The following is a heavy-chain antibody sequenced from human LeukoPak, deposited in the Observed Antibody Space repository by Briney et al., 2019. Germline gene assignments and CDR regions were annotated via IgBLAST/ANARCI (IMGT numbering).Heavy chain of an antibody. J-gene: IGHJ6*02. CDR2: IYYSGST. Sequence: SQTLSLTCTVSGGSISSGDYYWSWIRQPPGKGLEWIGYIYYSGSTYYNPSLKSRVTISVDTSKNQFSLKLSSVTAADTAVYYCASIRAVAGLPYYYYYGMDVWGQGTTVTVSS. D-gene: IGHD6-19*01. CDR3: ASIRAVAGLPYYYYYGMDV. CDR1: GGSISSGDYY. V-gene: IGHV4-30-4*01.